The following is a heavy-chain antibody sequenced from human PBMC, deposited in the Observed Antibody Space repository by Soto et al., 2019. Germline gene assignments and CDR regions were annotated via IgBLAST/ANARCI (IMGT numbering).Heavy chain of an antibody. Sequence: GAAVKVSCKDXCWTFTSYGISLLRQDPGQWREWMGWISAYNGNTNYAQKLQGRVTMTTDTSTSTAYMELRSLRSDDAAVYYCARDSSGYYAQNWFDPWGQGTLVTVSS. J-gene: IGHJ5*02. V-gene: IGHV1-18*01. CDR3: ARDSSGYYAQNWFDP. CDR2: ISAYNGNT. D-gene: IGHD3-22*01. CDR1: CWTFTSYG.